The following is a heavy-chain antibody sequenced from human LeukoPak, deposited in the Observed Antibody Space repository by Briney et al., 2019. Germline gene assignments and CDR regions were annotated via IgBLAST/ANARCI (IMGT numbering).Heavy chain of an antibody. Sequence: GASVKVSCKASGYTFTSYDINWVRQATGQGLEWMGWMNPNSGNTGYAQKFQGRVTMTRNTSISTAYMELSSLRSEDTAVYFCARTRGHHATMAYFDYWGQGTLVTVSS. D-gene: IGHD3-10*01. J-gene: IGHJ4*02. CDR2: MNPNSGNT. V-gene: IGHV1-8*01. CDR1: GYTFTSYD. CDR3: ARTRGHHATMAYFDY.